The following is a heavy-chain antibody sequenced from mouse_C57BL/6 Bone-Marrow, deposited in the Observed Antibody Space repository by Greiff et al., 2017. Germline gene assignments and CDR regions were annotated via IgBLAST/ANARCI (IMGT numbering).Heavy chain of an antibody. CDR3: TTVGHY. V-gene: IGHV14-4*01. J-gene: IGHJ2*01. CDR1: GFNIKDDY. CDR2: LDPENGDT. Sequence: VQLQQSGAELVRPGASVKLSCTASGFNIKDDYMHWVKQRPEQGLEWIGWLDPENGDTEYASQFQGKATITADTSFNTAYLQLSSLTSEDTAFYFCTTVGHYWGQGTTLTVSA. D-gene: IGHD2-14*01.